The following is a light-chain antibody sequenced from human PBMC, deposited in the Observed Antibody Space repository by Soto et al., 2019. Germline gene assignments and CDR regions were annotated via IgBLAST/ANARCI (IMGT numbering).Light chain of an antibody. Sequence: EILLTHTPARLSFYPEERNTQNSRASQSVNSNLAWYQHKPGQAPRLLIYDASNRDTGIPARFSGSGSVTDFTLTVSSVEPEDFAVYYCQHGSDWPPFTFGQGIRLEIK. CDR3: QHGSDWPPFT. V-gene: IGKV3-11*01. J-gene: IGKJ5*01. CDR1: QSVNSN. CDR2: DAS.